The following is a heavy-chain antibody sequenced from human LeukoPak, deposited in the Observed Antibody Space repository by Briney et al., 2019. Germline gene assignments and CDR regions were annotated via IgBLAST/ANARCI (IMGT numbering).Heavy chain of an antibody. V-gene: IGHV4-38-2*02. CDR2: IYHSGST. J-gene: IGHJ4*02. CDR3: AKCFSSGYYSPFDY. CDR1: GYSISSGYY. Sequence: SETLSLTCTVSGYSISSGYYWGWIRQPPGKGLEWIGSIYHSGSTYYNPSLKSRVTISVDTSKNQFSLKLSSVTAADTAVYYCAKCFSSGYYSPFDYWGQGTLVTAS. D-gene: IGHD3-22*01.